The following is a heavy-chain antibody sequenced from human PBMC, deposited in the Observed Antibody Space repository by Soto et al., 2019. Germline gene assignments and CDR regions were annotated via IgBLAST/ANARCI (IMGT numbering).Heavy chain of an antibody. D-gene: IGHD3-9*01. V-gene: IGHV3-23*01. CDR1: GFTFSSYA. J-gene: IGHJ4*02. CDR2: ISGSGGST. CDR3: AKHRLRYFDWSEFDY. Sequence: PVGSLRLSCAASGFTFSSYAMSWVRQAPGKGLEWVSAISGSGGSTYYADSVKGRFTISRDNSKNTLYLQMNSLRAEDTAVYYCAKHRLRYFDWSEFDYWGQGTLVTVSS.